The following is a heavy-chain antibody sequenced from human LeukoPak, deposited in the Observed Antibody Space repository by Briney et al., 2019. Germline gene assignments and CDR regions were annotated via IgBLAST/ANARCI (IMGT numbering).Heavy chain of an antibody. CDR1: GGSISSYY. J-gene: IGHJ5*02. D-gene: IGHD3-3*01. Sequence: PSETLSLTCTVSGGSISSYYWSWVRQPPGKGLEWIGYIYYSGSTNYNPSLKSRVTISVDTSKNQFSLKLSSVTAADTAVYYCARGNFGWFDPWGQGTLVTVSS. CDR2: IYYSGST. CDR3: ARGNFGWFDP. V-gene: IGHV4-59*01.